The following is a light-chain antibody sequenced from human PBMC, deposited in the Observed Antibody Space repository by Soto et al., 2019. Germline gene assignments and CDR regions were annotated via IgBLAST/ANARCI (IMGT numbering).Light chain of an antibody. J-gene: IGLJ2*01. CDR3: QSHDTSLSVV. Sequence: QSVLTQPPSVSGAPGQTITISCTGSSSNIGAGYDVHWFQQLPGRAPKLLIYANINRPSGVPDRFSGSTSGTSASLAITGLQAEDEANYYCQSHDTSLSVVFGGGTKLTVL. CDR1: SSNIGAGYD. CDR2: ANI. V-gene: IGLV1-40*01.